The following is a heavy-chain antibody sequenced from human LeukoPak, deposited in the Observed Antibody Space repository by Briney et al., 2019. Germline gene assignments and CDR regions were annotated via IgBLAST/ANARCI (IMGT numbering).Heavy chain of an antibody. CDR3: ARVPMIRYYFDC. V-gene: IGHV4-59*08. CDR2: IYYSGTT. Sequence: SETLSLTCTVSGGSISSYYWSWIRQPPGKGLEWIGYIYYSGTTYYNPSLKSRVTISVDTSKNQFSLKLSSVTAADTAVYYCARVPMIRYYFDCWGQGTLVTVSS. CDR1: GGSISSYY. D-gene: IGHD3-22*01. J-gene: IGHJ4*02.